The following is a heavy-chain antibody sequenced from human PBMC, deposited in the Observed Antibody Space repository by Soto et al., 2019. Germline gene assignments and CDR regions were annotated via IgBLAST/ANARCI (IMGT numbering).Heavy chain of an antibody. D-gene: IGHD3-3*01. V-gene: IGHV3-30*18. CDR2: ILYDGTNR. CDR1: GFTFNSYG. Sequence: GGSLRLSCEASGFTFNSYGMHWVRQSPGNGLEWVAGILYDGTNRYYADSVKGRFTISRDNSKNTLYLQMNSLRVEDTAVYYCAKRRGQNYDFWSGYYFDHWGQGTLVTVSS. CDR3: AKRRGQNYDFWSGYYFDH. J-gene: IGHJ4*02.